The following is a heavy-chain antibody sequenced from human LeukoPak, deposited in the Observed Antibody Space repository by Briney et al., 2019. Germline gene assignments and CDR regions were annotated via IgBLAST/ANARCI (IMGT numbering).Heavy chain of an antibody. Sequence: SVKVSCKASGYTFTSYDINWVRQATGQGLEWMGWMNPNSGNTGYAQKFQGRVTMTRNTSISTAYMELSSLRSEDTAVYYCARVSGRYFRVTGTEKHFDYWGQGTLVTVSS. D-gene: IGHD6-19*01. J-gene: IGHJ4*02. CDR2: MNPNSGNT. CDR1: GYTFTSYD. CDR3: ARVSGRYFRVTGTEKHFDY. V-gene: IGHV1-8*01.